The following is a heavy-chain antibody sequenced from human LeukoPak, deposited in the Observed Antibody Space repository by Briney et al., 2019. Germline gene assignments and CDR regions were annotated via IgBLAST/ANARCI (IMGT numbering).Heavy chain of an antibody. CDR2: INHSGST. CDR1: GGSFRGYY. J-gene: IGHJ4*02. Sequence: PSETLSLTCAVYGGSFRGYYWSWIRQPPGKGLEWIGEINHSGSTNYNPSLKSRVTISVDTSKNQFSLKLSSVTAADTAVYYCARGKGELRHFDYWGQGTLVTVSS. CDR3: ARGKGELRHFDY. D-gene: IGHD1-26*01. V-gene: IGHV4-34*01.